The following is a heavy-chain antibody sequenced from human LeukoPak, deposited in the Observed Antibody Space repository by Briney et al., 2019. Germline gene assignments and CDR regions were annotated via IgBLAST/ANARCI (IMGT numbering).Heavy chain of an antibody. V-gene: IGHV3-30*03. Sequence: GGSLRLSCAASGFTFSSYGMHWVRQAPGKGLEWVAVISYDGSNKYYADSVKGRFTISRDNSKNTLYLQMNSLRAEDTAVYYCATQNWFDPWGQGTLVTVSS. J-gene: IGHJ5*02. CDR3: ATQNWFDP. CDR2: ISYDGSNK. CDR1: GFTFSSYG.